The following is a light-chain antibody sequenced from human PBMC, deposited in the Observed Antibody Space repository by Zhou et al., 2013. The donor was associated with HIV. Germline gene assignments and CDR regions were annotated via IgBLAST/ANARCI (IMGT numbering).Light chain of an antibody. Sequence: IQMTQSPASLSASVGDRVTITCRASQGISSWLAWYQQKPGKAPKLLIYAASSLQSGVPSRFSGSGSGTEFTLTISSLQPDDIATYYCQQYNSYSVTFGPGTKVDIK. CDR2: AAS. V-gene: IGKV1D-16*01. J-gene: IGKJ3*01. CDR3: QQYNSYSVT. CDR1: QGISSW.